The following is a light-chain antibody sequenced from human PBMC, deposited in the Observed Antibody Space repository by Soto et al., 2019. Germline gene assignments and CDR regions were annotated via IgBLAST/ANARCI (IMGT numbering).Light chain of an antibody. CDR1: SGSVPTRYY. Sequence: QTVVTQEPSFSVSPGGTVTLTCGVSSGSVPTRYYPSWYQQTPGQAPRTLIYSTSTRSSGVPDHFSGSIVGNKAALTISGAQADDESDYYCVLYMGSGIWVFGGGTKLTVL. CDR3: VLYMGSGIWV. J-gene: IGLJ3*02. V-gene: IGLV8-61*01. CDR2: STS.